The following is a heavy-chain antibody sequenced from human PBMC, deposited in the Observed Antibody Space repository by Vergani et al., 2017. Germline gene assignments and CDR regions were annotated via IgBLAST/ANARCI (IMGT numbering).Heavy chain of an antibody. J-gene: IGHJ5*02. D-gene: IGHD1-26*01. V-gene: IGHV4-39*07. CDR2: IYYSGST. CDR1: GGSISSSSYY. CDR3: VRELLPRNNWFDP. Sequence: QLQLQESGPGLVKPSETLSLTCTVSGGSISSSSYYWGWIRQPPGKGLVWIGSIYYSGSTYYNPSLKSRVTISGDTSKNQFSLKLSSVTAADTAVYYCVRELLPRNNWFDPWGQGTLVTVSS.